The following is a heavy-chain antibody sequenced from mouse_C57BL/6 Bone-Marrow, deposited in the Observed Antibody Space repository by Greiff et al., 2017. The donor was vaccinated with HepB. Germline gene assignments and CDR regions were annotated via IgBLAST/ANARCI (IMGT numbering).Heavy chain of an antibody. CDR3: ARDGFAY. CDR2: IHPNSGST. CDR1: GYTFTSYW. J-gene: IGHJ3*01. V-gene: IGHV1-64*01. Sequence: VQLPQPGAELVKPGASVKLSCKASGYTFTSYWMPWVQQRPGHGLEWIGMIHPNSGSTNYNEKFKSKATLTVDKSSSTAYLQLSSLTSEDSAVYYCARDGFAYWGQGTLVTVSA.